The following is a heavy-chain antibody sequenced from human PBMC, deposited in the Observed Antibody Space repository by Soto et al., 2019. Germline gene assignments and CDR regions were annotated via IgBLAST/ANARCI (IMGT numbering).Heavy chain of an antibody. D-gene: IGHD1-26*01. CDR2: ISGSGGYT. CDR3: AKMYSGSSPLQY. Sequence: PGGSLRLSCATSGFIFSTYAMSWVRQAPGKGLEYVSAISGSGGYTYYADSVKGRFTISRDNSNNTLYLQMNSLRAEDTAVYYCAKMYSGSSPLQYWGQGTLVTVSS. J-gene: IGHJ4*02. V-gene: IGHV3-23*01. CDR1: GFIFSTYA.